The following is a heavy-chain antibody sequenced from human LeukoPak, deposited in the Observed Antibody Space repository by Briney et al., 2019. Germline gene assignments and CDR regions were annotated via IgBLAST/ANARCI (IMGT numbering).Heavy chain of an antibody. CDR3: ARDNRAESWFDP. CDR1: GGSISSSSYY. Sequence: SETLSLTCTVSGGSISSSSYYWGWIRQPPGKGLEWIGYIYRSGTTNYNPSLKSRVTISVDTSKNQFSLKLSSVTAADTAVYYCARDNRAESWFDPWGQGTLVTVSS. V-gene: IGHV4-61*01. J-gene: IGHJ5*02. CDR2: IYRSGTT. D-gene: IGHD2/OR15-2a*01.